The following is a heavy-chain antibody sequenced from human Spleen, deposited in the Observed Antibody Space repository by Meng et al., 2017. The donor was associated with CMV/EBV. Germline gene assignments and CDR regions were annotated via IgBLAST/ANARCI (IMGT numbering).Heavy chain of an antibody. V-gene: IGHV3-48*04. CDR1: GFTFSSYA. D-gene: IGHD5-24*01. CDR2: ISTNGDTI. CDR3: ARGVWRKRWLISGYFDH. Sequence: GESLKISCAASGFTFSSYAMSWVRQAPGKGLEWVSYISTNGDTIYYTDSVKGRFTISRDNAKNSLHLQMNSLTADDTAVYYCARGVWRKRWLISGYFDHWGQGIQVTVSS. J-gene: IGHJ4*02.